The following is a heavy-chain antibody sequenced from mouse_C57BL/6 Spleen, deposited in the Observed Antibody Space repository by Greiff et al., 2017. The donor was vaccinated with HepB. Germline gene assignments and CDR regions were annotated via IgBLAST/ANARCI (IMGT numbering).Heavy chain of an antibody. CDR3: TRGPIYYDYDRGFAY. CDR2: ISSGGDYI. V-gene: IGHV5-9-1*02. CDR1: GFTFSSYA. D-gene: IGHD2-4*01. J-gene: IGHJ3*01. Sequence: EVQRVESGEGLVKPGGSLKLSCAASGFTFSSYAVSWVRQTPEKRLEWVAYISSGGDYIYYADTVKGRFTISRDNARNTLYLQMSSLKSEDTAMYYCTRGPIYYDYDRGFAYWGQGTLVTVSA.